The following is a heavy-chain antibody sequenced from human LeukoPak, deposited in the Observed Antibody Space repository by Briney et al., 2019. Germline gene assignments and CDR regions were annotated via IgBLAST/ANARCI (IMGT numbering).Heavy chain of an antibody. CDR3: AKDGGFLEWLLFPTYYFDY. D-gene: IGHD3-3*01. J-gene: IGHJ4*02. CDR1: GFSFSSYW. V-gene: IGHV3-7*01. CDR2: IKPDGSEK. Sequence: GGSLRLSCAASGFSFSSYWMAWVRQAPGKGLEWVANIKPDGSEKKYADSVKGRFTIPRDNSKNTLYLQMNSLRAEDTAVYYCAKDGGFLEWLLFPTYYFDYWGQGTLVTVSS.